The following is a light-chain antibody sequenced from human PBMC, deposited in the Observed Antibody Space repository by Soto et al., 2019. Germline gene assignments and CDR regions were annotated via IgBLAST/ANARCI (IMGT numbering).Light chain of an antibody. CDR1: QSVSSSQ. CDR3: QLYGSSPPWT. Sequence: EIVLTQSPGTLSLSPGERATLSCRASQSVSSSQLAWYQQKPGQAPRLVIYDASTRATGIPDRFSGSGSGTDFTLTLNRLEPEDFSVYHCQLYGSSPPWTFGQGTKVEI. CDR2: DAS. V-gene: IGKV3-20*01. J-gene: IGKJ1*01.